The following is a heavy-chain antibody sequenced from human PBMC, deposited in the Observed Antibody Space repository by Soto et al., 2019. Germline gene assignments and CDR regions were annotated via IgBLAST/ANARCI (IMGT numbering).Heavy chain of an antibody. CDR3: AKRRNCPSPPCFDY. V-gene: IGHV3-66*01. D-gene: IGHD2-15*01. CDR1: GFTVRSSY. CDR2: IYSDDYT. J-gene: IGHJ4*01. Sequence: PGVSLRLSCAASGFTVRSSYMSWVRQVPGKGLEWVSIIYSDDYTYYAASVKGRFTISRDNSRNTLYLQMSSLRAEDTAVYYCAKRRNCPSPPCFDYWGQGTLVTVSS.